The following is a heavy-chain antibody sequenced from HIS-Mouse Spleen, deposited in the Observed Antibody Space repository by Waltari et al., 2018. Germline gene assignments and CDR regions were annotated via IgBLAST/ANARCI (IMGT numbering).Heavy chain of an antibody. CDR2: IYHSGST. J-gene: IGHJ1*01. D-gene: IGHD2-8*01. V-gene: IGHV4-38-2*02. CDR3: ARDSWAYAIEYFQH. CDR1: GYSISSGYY. Sequence: QVQLQESGPGLVKPSETLSLTCTVSGYSISSGYYWGWIRQHPGKGLEWMGSIYHSGSTYYNPSLKSRVTISVDTSKNQFSLKLSSVTAADTAVYYCARDSWAYAIEYFQHWGQGTLVTVSS.